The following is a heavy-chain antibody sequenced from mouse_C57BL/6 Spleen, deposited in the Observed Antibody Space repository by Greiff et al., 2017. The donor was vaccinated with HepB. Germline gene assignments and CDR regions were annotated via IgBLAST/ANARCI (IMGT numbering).Heavy chain of an antibody. CDR2: IDPSDSYT. Sequence: VKLQQPGAELVRPGTSVKLSCKASGYTFTSYWMHWVKQRPGQGLEWIGVIDPSDSYTNYNQKFKGKATLTVDTSSSTAYMQLSSLTSEDSAVYYCARSGYGNYYSFDYWGQGTTLTVSS. J-gene: IGHJ2*01. D-gene: IGHD2-1*01. CDR3: ARSGYGNYYSFDY. CDR1: GYTFTSYW. V-gene: IGHV1-59*01.